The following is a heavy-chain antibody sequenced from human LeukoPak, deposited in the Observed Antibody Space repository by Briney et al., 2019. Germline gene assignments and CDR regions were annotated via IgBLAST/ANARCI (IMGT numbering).Heavy chain of an antibody. J-gene: IGHJ5*02. Sequence: PSETLSLTCAVYGGSFSCYYWSWIRQPPGKGLEWIGEINHSGSTNYNPSLKSRVTISVDTSKNQFSLKLSSVTAADTAVYYCARGRVTMVRGVTKPYNWFDPWGQGTLVTVSS. D-gene: IGHD3-10*01. CDR2: INHSGST. V-gene: IGHV4-34*01. CDR3: ARGRVTMVRGVTKPYNWFDP. CDR1: GGSFSCYY.